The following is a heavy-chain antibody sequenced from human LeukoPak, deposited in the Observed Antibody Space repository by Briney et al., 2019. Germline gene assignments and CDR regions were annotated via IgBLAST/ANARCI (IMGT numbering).Heavy chain of an antibody. CDR3: TTYSSNRYWYFDL. CDR1: GFTFGGSA. V-gene: IGHV3-73*01. J-gene: IGHJ2*01. D-gene: IGHD6-13*01. Sequence: PGGSLRLSCAASGFTFGGSAMHWVRQASGKGLEWVGRIRSKANSYATAYAASVKGRFTISRDDSKNTAYLQMNSLKTEDTAVYYCTTYSSNRYWYFDLWGRGTLVTVSS. CDR2: IRSKANSYAT.